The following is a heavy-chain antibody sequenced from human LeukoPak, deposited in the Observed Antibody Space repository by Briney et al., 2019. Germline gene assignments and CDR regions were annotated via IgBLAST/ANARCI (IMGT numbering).Heavy chain of an antibody. CDR3: AKVDSSGYYTLGAFDI. Sequence: GGSLRLSCAASGFTFDDYAMRWVRQAPGKGLEWVSGISWNSGSIGYADSVKGRFTISRDNAKNSLYLQMNSLRAEDTALYYCAKVDSSGYYTLGAFDIWGQGTMVTVSS. D-gene: IGHD3-22*01. CDR2: ISWNSGSI. J-gene: IGHJ3*02. V-gene: IGHV3-9*01. CDR1: GFTFDDYA.